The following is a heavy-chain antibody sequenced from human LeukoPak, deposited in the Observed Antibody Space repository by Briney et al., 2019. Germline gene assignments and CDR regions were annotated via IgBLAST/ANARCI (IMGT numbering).Heavy chain of an antibody. D-gene: IGHD2-8*01. CDR3: AREPGSIVWYYYYMDV. V-gene: IGHV3-48*03. Sequence: GGSLRLSCAASGFTFSSYEMNWVRQAPGKGLEWVSYISSSGSTIYYADSVKGRFTISRDNAKNTLYLQMNSLRAEDTAVYYCAREPGSIVWYYYYMDVWGKGTTVTVSS. J-gene: IGHJ6*03. CDR2: ISSSGSTI. CDR1: GFTFSSYE.